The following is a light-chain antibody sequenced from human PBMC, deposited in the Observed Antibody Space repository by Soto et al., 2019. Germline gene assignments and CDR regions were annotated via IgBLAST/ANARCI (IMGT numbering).Light chain of an antibody. CDR2: KAS. CDR1: QSISTW. V-gene: IGKV1-5*03. J-gene: IGKJ4*02. Sequence: DIQMTQSPSTLSASVGDRVTSTCRASQSISTWLAWYQQKPGKAPKLLIYKASSLEGGVPSRFGGSGSGTLFNIPIGSLHPEDVATDYCQQYDTSPLTFGGGTTVYIK. CDR3: QQYDTSPLT.